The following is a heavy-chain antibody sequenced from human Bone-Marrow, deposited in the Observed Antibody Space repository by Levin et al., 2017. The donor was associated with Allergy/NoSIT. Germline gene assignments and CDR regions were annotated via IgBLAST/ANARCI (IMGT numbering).Heavy chain of an antibody. D-gene: IGHD2-2*03. CDR2: IKQDGSEK. J-gene: IGHJ4*02. V-gene: IGHV3-7*04. CDR1: GFTFGSYW. Sequence: GESLKISCAASGFTFGSYWMSWVRQAPGKGLEWVANIKQDGSEKYYVDSVKGRFTISRDNAKNLLYLQMNSLRAEDTAVYYCARDNGYCSSTSCPGTYWGQGTLVTVSP. CDR3: ARDNGYCSSTSCPGTY.